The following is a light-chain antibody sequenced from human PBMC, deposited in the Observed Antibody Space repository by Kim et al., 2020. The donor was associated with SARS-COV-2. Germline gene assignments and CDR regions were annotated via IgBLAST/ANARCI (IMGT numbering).Light chain of an antibody. CDR1: NNDVGGYNY. CDR3: SSYTAITASV. J-gene: IGLJ1*01. CDR2: DVK. Sequence: QSALTQPASVSGSPGQSITISCTGTNNDVGGYNYVSWYQQHPGKAPKLLIYDVKRRPSGVSDRFSGSKSGYRATLTISGLQPEDEAEYYCSSYTAITASVFGTGTKVTVL. V-gene: IGLV2-14*03.